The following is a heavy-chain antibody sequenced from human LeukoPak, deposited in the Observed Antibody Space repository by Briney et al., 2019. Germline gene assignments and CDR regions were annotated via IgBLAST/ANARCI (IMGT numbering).Heavy chain of an antibody. J-gene: IGHJ4*02. CDR2: TNPYSGGT. CDR3: AGQDSGDYARSDFDY. CDR1: GYTFTGYF. D-gene: IGHD4-17*01. V-gene: IGHV1-2*02. Sequence: GASVKVSCKASGYTFTGYFIHWVRQAPGQGLEWMGWTNPYSGGTNYAQKFQDRVIMTRDTSISTAYMELSRLRSDDTTVDYCAGQDSGDYARSDFDYWGQGTLVTVSS.